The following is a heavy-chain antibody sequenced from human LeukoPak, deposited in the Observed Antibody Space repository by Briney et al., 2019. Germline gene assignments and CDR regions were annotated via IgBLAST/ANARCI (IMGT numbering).Heavy chain of an antibody. J-gene: IGHJ4*02. D-gene: IGHD4-17*01. CDR2: IYPGDSET. Sequence: GESLKISCKGSGYSFTYYWIGWVRQMPGKGLEWMGIIYPGDSETRYSPSFQGQVTISADKSITTAYLQWSSLKASDTAMYYCSSAQSDYGDFNFDYWGQGTLVTVSS. V-gene: IGHV5-51*01. CDR1: GYSFTYYW. CDR3: SSAQSDYGDFNFDY.